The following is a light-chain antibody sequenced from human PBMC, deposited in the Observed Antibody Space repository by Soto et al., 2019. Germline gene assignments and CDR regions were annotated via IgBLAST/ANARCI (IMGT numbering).Light chain of an antibody. V-gene: IGKV1-5*03. CDR2: KAS. J-gene: IGKJ1*01. CDR1: QTISSW. Sequence: DIQMTQSPSTLSGSVGDRVTITCRASQTISSWLAWYQQKPGKAPKLLIYKASTLKSGVPSRFSGSGSGTEFTLTISSLQPDDFATYYCQLYNSYSEAFGQGTKVETK. CDR3: QLYNSYSEA.